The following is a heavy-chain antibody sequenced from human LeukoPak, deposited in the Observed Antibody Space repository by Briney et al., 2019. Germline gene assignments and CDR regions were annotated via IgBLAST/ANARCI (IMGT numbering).Heavy chain of an antibody. J-gene: IGHJ4*02. V-gene: IGHV4-59*08. Sequence: SETLSLTCTVSGGSISSYYWSWIRQPAGKGLEWIGYIYYSGSTNYNPSLKSRVTISVDTSKNQFSLKLSSVTAADTAVYYCARQQDYYDSSGPGYYFDYWGQGTLVTVSS. CDR1: GGSISSYY. D-gene: IGHD3-22*01. CDR2: IYYSGST. CDR3: ARQQDYYDSSGPGYYFDY.